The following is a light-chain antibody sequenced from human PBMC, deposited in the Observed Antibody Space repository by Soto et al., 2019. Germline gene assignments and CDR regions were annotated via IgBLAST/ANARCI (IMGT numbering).Light chain of an antibody. CDR3: QQYNSYTLT. Sequence: DIQMTQSPSTLSASVGDRVTITCRASQSISSWLAWYQQKPGKAPKLLIYDASSLESGVPSRFSGSGSGTEFTLTISSMQPDDFATYYCQQYNSYTLTFGGGTKVEIK. CDR2: DAS. J-gene: IGKJ4*01. CDR1: QSISSW. V-gene: IGKV1-5*01.